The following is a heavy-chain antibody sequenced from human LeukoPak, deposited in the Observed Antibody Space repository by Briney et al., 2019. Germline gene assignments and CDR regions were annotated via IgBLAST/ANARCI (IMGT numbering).Heavy chain of an antibody. J-gene: IGHJ4*02. CDR2: IYPGDSGT. CDR3: AREGRSSSPTDY. V-gene: IGHV5-51*01. D-gene: IGHD6-6*01. CDR1: GYSFNTYW. Sequence: GESLKISCKGSGYSFNTYWIGWVRQMPGKGLEWMGIIYPGDSGTRYSPSFRGQVTISADKSLSTAYLQWGSLKASDTAMYYCAREGRSSSPTDYWGQGTLVTVSS.